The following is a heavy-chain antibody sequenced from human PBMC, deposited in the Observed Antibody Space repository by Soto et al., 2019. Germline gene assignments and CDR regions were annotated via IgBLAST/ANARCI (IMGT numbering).Heavy chain of an antibody. J-gene: IGHJ3*02. CDR1: GGSISSGGYY. D-gene: IGHD3-10*01. Sequence: QVQLQESGPGLVKPSQTLSLTCTVSGGSISSGGYYWSWIRQHPGKGLEWIGYIYYIGSTYYNPSLTSRVSISVDTSKNQFSLKLSSVTAADTAVYYCARFYMVRGVMGAFDIWGQGTMVTVSS. V-gene: IGHV4-31*03. CDR2: IYYIGST. CDR3: ARFYMVRGVMGAFDI.